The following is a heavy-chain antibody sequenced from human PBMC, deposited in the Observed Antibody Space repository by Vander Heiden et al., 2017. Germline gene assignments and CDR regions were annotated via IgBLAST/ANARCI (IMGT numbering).Heavy chain of an antibody. CDR3: AKRIPLHGAFDI. CDR2: ISGSGGST. Sequence: EVPLLESGGGLVQPGGSMRLYCAASGFPFSIYAMTWVRQAPGKGLEWVSAISGSGGSTYYADSVKGRFTISRDNSKNTLYLQMNSLRAEDTAVYSCAKRIPLHGAFDIWGQGTMVTVSS. V-gene: IGHV3-23*01. J-gene: IGHJ3*02. CDR1: GFPFSIYA.